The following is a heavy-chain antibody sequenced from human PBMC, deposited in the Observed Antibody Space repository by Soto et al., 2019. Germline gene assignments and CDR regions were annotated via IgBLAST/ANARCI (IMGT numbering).Heavy chain of an antibody. CDR3: ARDLGNQLRYYYGMDV. CDR1: GYTFTSYA. J-gene: IGHJ6*02. V-gene: IGHV1-3*01. CDR2: INAGNGNT. D-gene: IGHD1-26*01. Sequence: QVQLVQPGAEVKKPGASVKVSCKASGYTFTSYAMHWVRQAPGHRLEWMGWINAGNGNTKYSQKFQGRVTITRDTSASTAYMELSSLRSEDTAVYYCARDLGNQLRYYYGMDVWGQGTTVTVSS.